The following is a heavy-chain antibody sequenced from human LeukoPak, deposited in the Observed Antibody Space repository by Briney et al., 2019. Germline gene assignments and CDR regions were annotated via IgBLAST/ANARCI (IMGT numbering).Heavy chain of an antibody. J-gene: IGHJ6*03. CDR2: INHSGST. V-gene: IGHV4-34*01. CDR1: GGSFSGYY. Sequence: PSETLSLTCAVYGGSFSGYYWSWIRQPPGKGLEWIGEINHSGSTNYNPSLKSRVTISVDTSKNQFSLKLSSVTAADTAVYYCARRSRFGSGSYYSYYYYYYMDVWGKGTTVTISS. CDR3: ARRSRFGSGSYYSYYYYYYMDV. D-gene: IGHD3-10*01.